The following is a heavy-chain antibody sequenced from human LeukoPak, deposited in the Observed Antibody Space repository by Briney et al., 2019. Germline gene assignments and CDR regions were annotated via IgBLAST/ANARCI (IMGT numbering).Heavy chain of an antibody. CDR1: GYTFTGYY. Sequence: VASVKVSCKASGYTFTGYYMHWVRQAPGQGLEWMGWINPNSGGTNYAQKFQGRVTMTRDTSISTAYMELSSLRSEDTAVYYCARVEYGSGIRGDYWGQGTLVTVSS. J-gene: IGHJ4*02. CDR3: ARVEYGSGIRGDY. CDR2: INPNSGGT. D-gene: IGHD3-10*01. V-gene: IGHV1-2*02.